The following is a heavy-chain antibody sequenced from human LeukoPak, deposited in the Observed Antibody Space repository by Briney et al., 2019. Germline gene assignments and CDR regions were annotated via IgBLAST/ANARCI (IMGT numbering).Heavy chain of an antibody. Sequence: GGSLRLSCAASGFTFSSYDMHWVRHATGKGLEWVPAIGTAGDTYYPGSVKGRFTISRENAKNSLYLQMNSLRAGDTAVYYCARGDGDYSRGWYFDLWGRGTLVTVSS. CDR1: GFTFSSYD. CDR3: ARGDGDYSRGWYFDL. V-gene: IGHV3-13*01. CDR2: IGTAGDT. J-gene: IGHJ2*01. D-gene: IGHD4-17*01.